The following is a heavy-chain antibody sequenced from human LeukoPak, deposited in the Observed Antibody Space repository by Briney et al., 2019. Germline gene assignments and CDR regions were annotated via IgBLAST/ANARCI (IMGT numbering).Heavy chain of an antibody. CDR3: ARAAVATEGIVVVVAATLGAFDI. V-gene: IGHV5-51*01. CDR1: GYSFTSYW. Sequence: GESLKISCKGSGYSFTSYWIGWVRQMPGKGLEWMGIIYPGDSDTRYSPSFQGQVTISADKSISTAYLQWSSLKASDTAMYYCARAAVATEGIVVVVAATLGAFDIWGQGTMVTVSS. CDR2: IYPGDSDT. J-gene: IGHJ3*02. D-gene: IGHD2-15*01.